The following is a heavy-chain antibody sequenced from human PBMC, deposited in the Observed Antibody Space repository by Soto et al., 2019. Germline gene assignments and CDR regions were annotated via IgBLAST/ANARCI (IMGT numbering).Heavy chain of an antibody. Sequence: ASVKVSCKASGYTFTSYGISWVRQAPGQGLEWTGRIVVDSGNTNYAQKFQERVTITRDMSTGTAYMELSSLRSEDTAVYYCAADGGSYFYYYYGMDVWGQGTTVTVSS. CDR2: IVVDSGNT. CDR3: AADGGSYFYYYYGMDV. CDR1: GYTFTSYG. V-gene: IGHV1-58*02. J-gene: IGHJ6*02. D-gene: IGHD1-26*01.